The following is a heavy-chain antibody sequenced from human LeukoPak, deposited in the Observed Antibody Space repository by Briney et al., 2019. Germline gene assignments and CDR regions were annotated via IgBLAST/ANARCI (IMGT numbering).Heavy chain of an antibody. J-gene: IGHJ2*01. CDR1: GFTFSSHG. Sequence: PGGSLRLSCAASGFTFSSHGMDWVRQAPGMGLEWVSGVSPSGDITYYADSVKGRFAISRDNSGNTVYFQLNSLRADDTAVYYCAKDIDWGRFDVWGRGTLVTVSS. CDR3: AKDIDWGRFDV. V-gene: IGHV3-23*01. D-gene: IGHD7-27*01. CDR2: VSPSGDIT.